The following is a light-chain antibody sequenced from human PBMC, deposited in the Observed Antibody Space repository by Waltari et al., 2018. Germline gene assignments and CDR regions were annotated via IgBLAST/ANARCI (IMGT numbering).Light chain of an antibody. CDR2: SHT. J-gene: IGLJ2*01. CDR3: ATWDDRLTGVV. V-gene: IGLV1-44*01. CDR1: HSNIGSNV. Sequence: QSALPQPPSASGTPGQTVTLFCSVGHSNIGSNVVNWYQQVPGTAPKLLIYSHTYRPSGVPDRFSGSKSGTSASLAISGLQSDDEGDYYCATWDDRLTGVVFGGGTQVTVL.